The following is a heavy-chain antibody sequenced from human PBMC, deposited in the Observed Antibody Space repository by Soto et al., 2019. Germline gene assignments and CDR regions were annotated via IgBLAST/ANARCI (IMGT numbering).Heavy chain of an antibody. CDR1: GFSLSTSDVG. J-gene: IGHJ4*02. V-gene: IGHV2-5*02. D-gene: IGHD6-6*01. Sequence: SGPTLVNPTQTLTLTCTFSGFSLSTSDVGVGWIRQPPGKALEWLAIIYWDDDKRYSPSLKSRLTITKDTSKNQVVLTVTNMDPVDTATYYCAHSKYSRSSFDYWGQGTLVTRLL. CDR2: IYWDDDK. CDR3: AHSKYSRSSFDY.